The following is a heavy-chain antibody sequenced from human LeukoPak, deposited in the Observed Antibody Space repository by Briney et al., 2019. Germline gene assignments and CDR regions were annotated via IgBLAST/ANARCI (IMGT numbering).Heavy chain of an antibody. CDR2: IYTSGST. J-gene: IGHJ5*02. CDR3: ARALPAPRGIWFDP. CDR1: GGSISSDGYY. D-gene: IGHD2-2*01. V-gene: IGHV4-61*02. Sequence: SETLSLTCSVSGGSISSDGYYWSWIRQPAGKELEYVGRIYTSGSTDYNPSLKGRVAISVDTSKNQFSLRLTSVTAADTAVYFCARALPAPRGIWFDPWGQGTLVTVSS.